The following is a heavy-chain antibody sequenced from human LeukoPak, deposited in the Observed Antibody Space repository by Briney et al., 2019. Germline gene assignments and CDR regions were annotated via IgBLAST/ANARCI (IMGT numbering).Heavy chain of an antibody. D-gene: IGHD6-19*01. Sequence: GGSLRLSCAASGFTFSSYAMSWVRQAPGKGLECVSSIDGSIGSTYYADSVKGRFTISRDNSKNTLYLQMNSLRAEDTALYYCAKAPPYSSGWFQYCFDYWGQGTLVTVSS. CDR2: IDGSIGST. V-gene: IGHV3-23*01. CDR1: GFTFSSYA. J-gene: IGHJ4*02. CDR3: AKAPPYSSGWFQYCFDY.